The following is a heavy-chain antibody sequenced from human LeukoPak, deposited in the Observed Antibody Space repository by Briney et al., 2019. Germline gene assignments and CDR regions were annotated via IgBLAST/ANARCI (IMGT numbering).Heavy chain of an antibody. Sequence: PSETLSLTCTVSGDSISNYYWSWIRQPPGKGLEWIGYVYYSRSTNYNPSLKSRVTISVDTSKNQFSLKLSSVTAADTAVYYCAGYSSGRLPFDYWGQGTLVTVSS. V-gene: IGHV4-59*01. CDR2: VYYSRST. CDR1: GDSISNYY. CDR3: AGYSSGRLPFDY. J-gene: IGHJ4*02. D-gene: IGHD6-19*01.